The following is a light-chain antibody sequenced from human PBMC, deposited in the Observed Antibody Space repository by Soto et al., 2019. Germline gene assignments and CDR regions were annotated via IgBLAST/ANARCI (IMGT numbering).Light chain of an antibody. J-gene: IGKJ1*01. Sequence: EIVMTQSPATLSVSPGDRVTLSCRASQSVSSNLAWYQQKPGQSPRVLIYGASMRATGIPGRFSGSGSGTEFTLTISSLQSEDFAVYYCQQYNNWPRTFGQGTRVEIK. V-gene: IGKV3-15*01. CDR1: QSVSSN. CDR3: QQYNNWPRT. CDR2: GAS.